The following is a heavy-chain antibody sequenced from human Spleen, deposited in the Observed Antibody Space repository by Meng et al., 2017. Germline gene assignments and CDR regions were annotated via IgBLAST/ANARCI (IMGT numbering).Heavy chain of an antibody. Sequence: QVSLRRWGPGPLKLSEPLSLTCAVYGGSFSGYYWSWIRQPPGKGLEWIGEINHSGSTNYNPSLKSRVTISVDTSKNQFSLKLSSVTAADTAVYYCARVGYGPVGGDYWGQGTLVTVSS. J-gene: IGHJ4*02. CDR1: GGSFSGYY. V-gene: IGHV4-34*01. D-gene: IGHD5-18*01. CDR2: INHSGST. CDR3: ARVGYGPVGGDY.